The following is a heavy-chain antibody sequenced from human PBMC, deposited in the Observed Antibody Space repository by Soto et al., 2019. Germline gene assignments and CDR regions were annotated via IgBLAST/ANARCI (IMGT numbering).Heavy chain of an antibody. CDR2: ISGSDGSS. V-gene: IGHV3-23*01. CDR1: GFPFSSYA. Sequence: GGSLRLSCEASGFPFSSYAMSWVRQVPGKGLEWVPVISGSDGSSYYSESVRGRFTISRDNSKNTLFLQMSSLRAEDTAVYYCAKWGPTYDMGETFWFYYYGMDVWGQGTTVTVSS. CDR3: AKWGPTYDMGETFWFYYYGMDV. J-gene: IGHJ6*02. D-gene: IGHD3-9*01.